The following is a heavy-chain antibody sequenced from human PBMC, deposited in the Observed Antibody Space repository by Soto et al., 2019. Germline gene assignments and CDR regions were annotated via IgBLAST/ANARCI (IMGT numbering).Heavy chain of an antibody. CDR2: MYYSGST. CDR3: ARQPYDTSDYFDY. CDR1: GDSINSRGYY. V-gene: IGHV4-39*01. J-gene: IGHJ4*02. D-gene: IGHD3-22*01. Sequence: PSETLSLTCTVSGDSINSRGYYWAWIRQPPGKGLEWIGSMYYSGSTDYNPSLKSRVTISVDTSRIHFSLKLISVTAADTAVYNCARQPYDTSDYFDYWGQGTLVTVSS.